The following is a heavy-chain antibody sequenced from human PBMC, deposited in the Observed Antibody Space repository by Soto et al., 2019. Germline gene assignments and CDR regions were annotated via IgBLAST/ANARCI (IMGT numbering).Heavy chain of an antibody. J-gene: IGHJ4*02. D-gene: IGHD3-9*01. CDR3: ARSLARGDILTGYYTAPYFDY. CDR1: GGSISSGGYY. CDR2: IYYSGST. V-gene: IGHV4-31*03. Sequence: QVQLQESGPGLVKPSQTLSLTCTVSGGSISSGGYYWSWIRQHPGKGLEWIGYIYYSGSTYYNPSLKSRVTISVDTSKNQFSLKLSSVTAADTAVYYCARSLARGDILTGYYTAPYFDYWGQGTLVTVSS.